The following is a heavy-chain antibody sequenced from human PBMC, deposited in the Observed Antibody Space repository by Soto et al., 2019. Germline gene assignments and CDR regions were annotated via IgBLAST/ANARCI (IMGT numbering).Heavy chain of an antibody. CDR3: AAQIFRGYSYGRIDY. J-gene: IGHJ4*02. D-gene: IGHD5-18*01. CDR2: INHSGST. Sequence: SETLSLTCAVYGGSFSGYYWSWIRQPPGKGLEWIGEINHSGSTNYNPSLKSRVTISVDTSKNQFSLKLSSVTAADTAVYYCAAQIFRGYSYGRIDYWGQGTLVTVSS. V-gene: IGHV4-34*01. CDR1: GGSFSGYY.